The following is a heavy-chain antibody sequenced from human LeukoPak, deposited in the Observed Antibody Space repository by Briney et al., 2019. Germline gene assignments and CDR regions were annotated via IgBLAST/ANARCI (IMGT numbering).Heavy chain of an antibody. Sequence: ASVKVSCKASGCTFTSYGISWVRQAPGQGLEWMGWISACNGNTNYAQKLQGRVTMTTDTSTSTAYMELRSLRSDDTAVYYCARLVEWLRSKNYHYFDYWGQGTLVTVSS. J-gene: IGHJ4*02. D-gene: IGHD5-12*01. V-gene: IGHV1-18*04. CDR3: ARLVEWLRSKNYHYFDY. CDR2: ISACNGNT. CDR1: GCTFTSYG.